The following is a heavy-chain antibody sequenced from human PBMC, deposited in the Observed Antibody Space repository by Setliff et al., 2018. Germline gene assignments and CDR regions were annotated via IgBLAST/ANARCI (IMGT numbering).Heavy chain of an antibody. CDR2: IKLDGSEK. CDR3: AKGSCSGGSCYFKAQEFDY. J-gene: IGHJ4*02. D-gene: IGHD2-15*01. CDR1: GGSISSGGYY. V-gene: IGHV3-7*03. Sequence: PSETLSLTCTVSGGSISSGGYYWSWIRQHPGKGLEWVANIKLDGSEKYYVDSVKGRFTIPRDNSKNTLYLQMNSLRAEDTAVYYCAKGSCSGGSCYFKAQEFDYWGQGTLVTVSS.